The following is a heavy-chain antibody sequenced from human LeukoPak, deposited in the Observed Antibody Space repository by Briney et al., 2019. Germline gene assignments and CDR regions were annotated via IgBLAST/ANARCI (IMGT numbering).Heavy chain of an antibody. CDR1: GGSISSYY. D-gene: IGHD2-21*02. CDR3: ARRYCGGDCYSDY. V-gene: IGHV4-59*08. Sequence: PSETLSLTCTVSGGSISSYYWSWIRQPPGKGLEWIGYIYYSGSTNYNPSLKSRVTISVETSKNQFSLKLSSVTAADTAVYYCARRYCGGDCYSDYWGQGNLVTVSS. CDR2: IYYSGST. J-gene: IGHJ4*02.